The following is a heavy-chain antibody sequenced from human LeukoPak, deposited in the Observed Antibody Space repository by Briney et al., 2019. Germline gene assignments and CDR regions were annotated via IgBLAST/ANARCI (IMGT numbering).Heavy chain of an antibody. CDR1: GFTVSSNY. D-gene: IGHD3-3*01. Sequence: GGSLRLSCAASGFTVSSNYMSWVRQAPGKGLEWVSVIYSGGSTYYADSVKGRFTISRDNSKNTLYLQMNSLRAEDTAVYYCARAPPIYDFWSGYRGMDVWGQGTTVTVSS. CDR2: IYSGGST. CDR3: ARAPPIYDFWSGYRGMDV. J-gene: IGHJ6*02. V-gene: IGHV3-66*01.